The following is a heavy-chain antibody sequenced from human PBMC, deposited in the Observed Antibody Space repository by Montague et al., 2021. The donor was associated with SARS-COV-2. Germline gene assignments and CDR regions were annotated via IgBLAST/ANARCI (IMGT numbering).Heavy chain of an antibody. J-gene: IGHJ6*02. CDR1: GGSISSYH. V-gene: IGHV4-59*01. D-gene: IGHD2-2*01. Sequence: SETLSLTCTVSGGSISSYHWSWIRQPPGRGLQWIGYIFYSGSTNYNPSLKSRVTISVDTSKNHFTLSLSSVTAADTAAYYCANCPQTQVICGNLSYGLDVWGQGTMVTVSS. CDR3: ANCPQTQVICGNLSYGLDV. CDR2: IFYSGST.